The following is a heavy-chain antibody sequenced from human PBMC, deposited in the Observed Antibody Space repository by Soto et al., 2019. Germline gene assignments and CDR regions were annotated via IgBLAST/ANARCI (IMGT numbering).Heavy chain of an antibody. D-gene: IGHD2-21*02. CDR2: ICPGYSNI. Sequence: GESLKISCKGSGYIFTDHCIVWVRQMAGKGLEWVGIICPGYSNIIYSPSVQGQVTISADMSISTAYLQWSSLKASDTAIYYCARRHYCRGGCTIHPDYYYGMDVWGQGTTVTVSS. CDR3: ARRHYCRGGCTIHPDYYYGMDV. CDR1: GYIFTDHC. J-gene: IGHJ6*02. V-gene: IGHV5-51*01.